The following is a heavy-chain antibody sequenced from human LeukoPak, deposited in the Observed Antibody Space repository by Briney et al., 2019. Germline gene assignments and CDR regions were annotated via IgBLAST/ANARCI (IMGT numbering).Heavy chain of an antibody. Sequence: SQTLSLTCAASGGSISSGGYSWSWIRQPPGEGLEWIGYIYHSGSTYYNPSLKSRVTISVDRSKNQFSLKLSSVTAADTAVYYGAKVSDYYDSSGYVGWFDPWGQGTLVTVSS. V-gene: IGHV4-30-2*01. J-gene: IGHJ5*02. CDR2: IYHSGST. CDR3: AKVSDYYDSSGYVGWFDP. D-gene: IGHD3-22*01. CDR1: GGSISSGGYS.